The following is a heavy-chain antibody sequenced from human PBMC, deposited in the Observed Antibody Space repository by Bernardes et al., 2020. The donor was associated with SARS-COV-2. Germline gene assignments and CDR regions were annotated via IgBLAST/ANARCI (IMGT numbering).Heavy chain of an antibody. Sequence: PETLSLTCTVSGGSISSYYWSWIRQPPGKGLEWIGYIYYSGSTNYNPSLKSRVTISVDTSKNQFSLKLSSVTAADTAVYYCARAVTYDIWGPYRGGWDFADYWGQGTLVTVSS. D-gene: IGHD6-19*01. J-gene: IGHJ4*02. CDR2: IYYSGST. CDR3: ARAVTYDIWGPYRGGWDFADY. CDR1: GGSISSYY. V-gene: IGHV4-59*01.